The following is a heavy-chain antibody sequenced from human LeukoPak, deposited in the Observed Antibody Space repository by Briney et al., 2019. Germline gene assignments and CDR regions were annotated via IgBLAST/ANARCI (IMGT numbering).Heavy chain of an antibody. D-gene: IGHD1-1*01. V-gene: IGHV3-66*01. CDR2: IYSGGST. CDR1: GFTFSSYS. Sequence: TGGSLRLSCAASGFTFSSYSMNWVRQAPGKGLEWVSVIYSGGSTYYADSVKGRFTISRDNSKNTLYLQMNSLRAEDTAVYYCVRLERRVYWGQGTLVTVSS. CDR3: VRLERRVY. J-gene: IGHJ4*02.